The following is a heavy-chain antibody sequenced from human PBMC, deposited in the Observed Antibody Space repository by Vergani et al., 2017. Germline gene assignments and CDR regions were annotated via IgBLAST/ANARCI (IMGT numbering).Heavy chain of an antibody. CDR3: RGDDIVVVPAAQEDY. V-gene: IGHV3-30*02. Sequence: QVQLVESGGGVVQPGGSLRLSCAASGFTFSNYGMHWVRQAPGKGLEWVAFIRYDGSNKYYADSVKGRFTISRDNSKNTLYLQLNSLRTEDTAVYYCRGDDIVVVPAAQEDYWGQGTLVTVSS. CDR2: IRYDGSNK. CDR1: GFTFSNYG. J-gene: IGHJ4*02. D-gene: IGHD2-2*01.